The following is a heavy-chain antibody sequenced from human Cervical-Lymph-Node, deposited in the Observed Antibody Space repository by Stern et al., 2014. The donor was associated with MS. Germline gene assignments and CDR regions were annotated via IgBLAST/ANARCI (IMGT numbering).Heavy chain of an antibody. CDR3: ARPFCSNGVCYLSYDF. J-gene: IGHJ4*02. CDR1: GFTFSDYG. V-gene: IGHV3-30*03. Sequence: MQLVESGGGVVHPGRSLRLSCTVSGFTFSDYGLHWVRQAPGQGLEWVAVISYDGSKKFYGDSVKGRFTISRDNSKNNLYLEMNSLSAEDTAVYYCARPFCSNGVCYLSYDFWGQGTLVTVSS. CDR2: ISYDGSKK. D-gene: IGHD2-8*01.